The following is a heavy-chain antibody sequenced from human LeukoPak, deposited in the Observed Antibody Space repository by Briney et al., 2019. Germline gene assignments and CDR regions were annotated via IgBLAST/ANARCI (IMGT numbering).Heavy chain of an antibody. J-gene: IGHJ4*02. V-gene: IGHV1-69*13. CDR2: IILIFGTA. CDR3: AGSATYYFDY. CDR1: GGTFTSYA. Sequence: SVKVSCKASGGTFTSYAISWVRQAPGQGLEWMGGIILIFGTASYDQKFQGRVPITAAESTSTAYMELSSLRSEDTAVYYCAGSATYYFDYWGQGTLVTVSS. D-gene: IGHD2-15*01.